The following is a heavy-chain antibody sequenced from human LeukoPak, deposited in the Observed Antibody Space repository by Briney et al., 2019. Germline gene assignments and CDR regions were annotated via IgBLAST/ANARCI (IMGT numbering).Heavy chain of an antibody. CDR2: IYHSGST. CDR1: GGSISSSNW. V-gene: IGHV4-4*02. CDR3: ARDAYSNLGYYFDY. D-gene: IGHD2-15*01. J-gene: IGHJ4*02. Sequence: PSGTLSLTCAVSGGSISSSNWWSWVRQPPGKGLEWIGEIYHSGSTNYNPSLKSRVTISVDKSKNQFSLKLSSVTAADTAVYYCARDAYSNLGYYFDYWGQGTLVTVSS.